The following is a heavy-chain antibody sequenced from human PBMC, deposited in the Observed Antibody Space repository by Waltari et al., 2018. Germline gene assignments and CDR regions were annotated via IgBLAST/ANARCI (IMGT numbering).Heavy chain of an antibody. CDR1: GGSISEYYFY. CDR2: ISYGGTT. CDR3: AREAASTSKWFDP. D-gene: IGHD6-25*01. J-gene: IGHJ5*02. V-gene: IGHV4-39*02. Sequence: QLQLQESGPGLVKPSETLSLTSRVTGGSISEYYFYWGWIRQSPGRELEWIGGISYGGTTQYNPSLESRVTILLDTSKNQFSLKVRSVTTADTAIYFCAREAASTSKWFDPWGQGILVTVSS.